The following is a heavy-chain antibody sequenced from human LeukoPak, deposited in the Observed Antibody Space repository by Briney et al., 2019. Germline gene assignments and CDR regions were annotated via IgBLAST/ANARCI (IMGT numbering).Heavy chain of an antibody. Sequence: GGSLRLSCAASGFTFSSYSMNWVRQAPGKGLEWVSYISSSSSTIYYADSVKGRFTISRDNAQNSLYLQMNSLRAEDTAVYYCARARGSIVVAAHYFDYWGQGTLVTVSS. D-gene: IGHD6-19*01. CDR1: GFTFSSYS. J-gene: IGHJ4*02. CDR2: ISSSSSTI. V-gene: IGHV3-48*04. CDR3: ARARGSIVVAAHYFDY.